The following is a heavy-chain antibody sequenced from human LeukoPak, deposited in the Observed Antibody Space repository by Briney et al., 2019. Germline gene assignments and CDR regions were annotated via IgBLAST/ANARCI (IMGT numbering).Heavy chain of an antibody. CDR1: GFTVTSSY. CDR3: ARVVGRNWYLDL. D-gene: IGHD1-14*01. V-gene: IGHV3-66*01. J-gene: IGHJ2*01. Sequence: GGSLRLSCAASGFTVTSSYMSWVRQAPGKGLEGVSVIYSGGTTHYADSVKGRFTISRDNSNSTLFLQMTSLRVEDTAVYYCARVVGRNWYLDLWGRGTQVTVSS. CDR2: IYSGGTT.